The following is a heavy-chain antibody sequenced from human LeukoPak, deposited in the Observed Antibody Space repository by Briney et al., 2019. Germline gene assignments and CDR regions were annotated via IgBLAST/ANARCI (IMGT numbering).Heavy chain of an antibody. CDR1: GYTFTGYY. CDR3: ARSTARDILTGYYNWYFDL. CDR2: INPNSGGT. D-gene: IGHD3-9*01. V-gene: IGHV1-2*04. Sequence: ASVKVSCKASGYTFTGYYMHWVRQAPGQGLEWMGWINPNSGGTHYAQKFQGWVTMTRDTSISTAYMELSRLRSDDTAVYYCARSTARDILTGYYNWYFDLWGRGTLVTVSS. J-gene: IGHJ2*01.